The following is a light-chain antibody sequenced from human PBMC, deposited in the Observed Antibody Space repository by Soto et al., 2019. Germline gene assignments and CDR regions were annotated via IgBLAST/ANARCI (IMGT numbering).Light chain of an antibody. Sequence: EIVLTRSPATLSLSPVGIAGLAFMASQSVSSYLAWYQQKPGQAPRLLIYDASNRATGIPARFSGSGSGTDFTLTISSLEPEDFAVYYCQQRSNWPITFGQGTRLEIK. J-gene: IGKJ5*01. CDR3: QQRSNWPIT. CDR2: DAS. CDR1: QSVSSY. V-gene: IGKV3-11*01.